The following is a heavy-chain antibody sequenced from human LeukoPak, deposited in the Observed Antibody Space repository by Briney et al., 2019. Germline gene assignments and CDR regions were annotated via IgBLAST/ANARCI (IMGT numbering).Heavy chain of an antibody. J-gene: IGHJ4*02. CDR2: ISYDGSNK. CDR1: GFTFSSYG. V-gene: IGHV3-30*03. Sequence: GGSLRLSCAASGFTFSSYGMHWVRQAPGKGLEWVAVISYDGSNKYYADSVKGRFTISRDNSKNTLYLQMNSLRAEDTAVYYCAEGTGLRPPFDYWGQGTLVTVSS. D-gene: IGHD4-17*01. CDR3: AEGTGLRPPFDY.